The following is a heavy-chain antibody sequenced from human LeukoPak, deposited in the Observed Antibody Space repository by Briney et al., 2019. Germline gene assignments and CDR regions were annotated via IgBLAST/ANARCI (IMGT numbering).Heavy chain of an antibody. CDR3: ARDPIMVRGVLDY. CDR1: GFTFSSYS. V-gene: IGHV3-21*01. J-gene: IGHJ4*02. CDR2: ISSSSSYI. D-gene: IGHD3-10*01. Sequence: GGSLRLSCAASGFTFSSYSMNWVRQAPGKGLEWVSSISSSSSYIYYADSVKGRFTISRDNAKNSLYLQMNSLRAEGTAVYYCARDPIMVRGVLDYWGQGTLVTVSS.